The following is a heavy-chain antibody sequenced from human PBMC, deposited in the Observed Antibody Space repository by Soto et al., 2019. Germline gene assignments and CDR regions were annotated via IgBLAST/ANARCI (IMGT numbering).Heavy chain of an antibody. J-gene: IGHJ6*02. D-gene: IGHD3-10*01. CDR2: IYYSGST. CDR3: ARGTTMVRGVPTYYYYGMDV. CDR1: GGSISSYY. V-gene: IGHV4-59*01. Sequence: SETLSLTCTVSGGSISSYYWSWIRQPPGKGLEWIGYIYYSGSTNYNPSLKSRVTISVDTSKNQFSLKLSSVTAADTAVYYCARGTTMVRGVPTYYYYGMDVWGQGTTVTVSS.